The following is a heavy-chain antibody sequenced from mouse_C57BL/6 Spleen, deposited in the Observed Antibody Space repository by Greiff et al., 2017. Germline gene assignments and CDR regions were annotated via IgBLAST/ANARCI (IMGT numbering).Heavy chain of an antibody. V-gene: IGHV1-62-2*01. D-gene: IGHD1-1*01. CDR1: GYTFTEYT. CDR2: FYPGSGSL. CDR3: ARHEDNYGSSWYFDV. Sequence: VQLQQSGAELVKPGASVKLSCKASGYTFTEYTLPWVKQMPGQGLEWIGWFYPGSGSLKYNEKFTDKATLTADKSSSTVYMELSRWTSEDSAVYFCARHEDNYGSSWYFDVWGTGTTVTVSS. J-gene: IGHJ1*03.